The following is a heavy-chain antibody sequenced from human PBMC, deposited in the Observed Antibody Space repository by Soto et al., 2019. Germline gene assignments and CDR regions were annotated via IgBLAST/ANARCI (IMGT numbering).Heavy chain of an antibody. V-gene: IGHV3-48*01. D-gene: IGHD5-18*01. J-gene: IGHJ4*02. Sequence: GGSLRLSCAASGYSRFSYYSMNWVRQAPGKGLEWVSFISGSGYPIYYADSVRGRFTISRDNAKNSLSLQMDSLRVEDTAVYYCARVRGHSYGYVDYWGQGTLVTVSS. CDR2: ISGSGYPI. CDR1: GYSRFSYYS. CDR3: ARVRGHSYGYVDY.